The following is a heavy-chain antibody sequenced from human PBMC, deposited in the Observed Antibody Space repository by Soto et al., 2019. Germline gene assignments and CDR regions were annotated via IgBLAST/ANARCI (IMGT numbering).Heavy chain of an antibody. CDR3: ARDRIPSKGATGYWYFDL. CDR2: INPSGGS. J-gene: IGHJ2*01. D-gene: IGHD1-1*01. V-gene: IGHV1-46*03. CDR1: GYTFTSYY. Sequence: QVQLVQSGAEVKKPGASVKVSCKASGYTFTSYYMHWVRQAPGQGLEWMGIINPSGGSSYAQKFQGRVTMTRDTSTSTVYMELSSVTSEDTAVYYCARDRIPSKGATGYWYFDLWGRGTLVTVSS.